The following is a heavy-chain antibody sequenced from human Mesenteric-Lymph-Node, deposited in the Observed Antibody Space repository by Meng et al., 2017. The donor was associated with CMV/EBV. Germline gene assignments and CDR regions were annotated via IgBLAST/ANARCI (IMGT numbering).Heavy chain of an antibody. Sequence: GESLKISCAASGFTFSSYSMNWVRQAPGKGLEWVSVIYSGGSTYYADSVKGRFTISRDNSKNTLYLQMNSLRAEDTAVYYCARDTIFGEMDVWGQGTTVTVSS. D-gene: IGHD3-3*01. CDR2: IYSGGST. V-gene: IGHV3-53*01. J-gene: IGHJ6*02. CDR1: GFTFSSYS. CDR3: ARDTIFGEMDV.